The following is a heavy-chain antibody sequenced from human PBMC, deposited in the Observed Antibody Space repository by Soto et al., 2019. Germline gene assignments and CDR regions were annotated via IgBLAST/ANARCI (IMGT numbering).Heavy chain of an antibody. CDR1: GGIFSKSGTFTSFA. CDR2: VIGSVSTT. D-gene: IGHD1-1*01. V-gene: IGHV1-69*01. Sequence: QAQLVQSGAEVKKPGSSVKVSCTASGGIFSKSGTFTSFAISWVRQAPGQGPVWMGGVIGSVSTTKYAQSFEGRLTITADESANSAFMERRSLRSEDTAIYYCAAGGRATFNEFDFWGQGTLVTVSS. J-gene: IGHJ4*02. CDR3: AAGGRATFNEFDF.